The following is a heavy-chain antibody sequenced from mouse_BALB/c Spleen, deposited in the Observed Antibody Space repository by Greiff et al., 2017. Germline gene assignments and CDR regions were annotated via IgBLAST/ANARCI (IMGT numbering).Heavy chain of an antibody. CDR3: ARDYGSSLAWFDD. CDR1: GYSFTGST. J-gene: IGHJ3*01. V-gene: IGHV1-18*01. D-gene: IGHD1-1*01. Sequence: EVQLHQSGPDLVKPSPSLSITCKASGYSFTGSTMNWVKQCPGKNLEWIGLINPYIGGTSYTQKFKGKATLTVDKSSSTAYMELLSLTSEDSAVYYCARDYGSSLAWFDDWGPGTMVTVSA. CDR2: INPYIGGT.